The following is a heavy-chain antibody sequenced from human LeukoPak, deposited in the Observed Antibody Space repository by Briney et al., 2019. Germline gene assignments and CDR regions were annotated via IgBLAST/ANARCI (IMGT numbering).Heavy chain of an antibody. V-gene: IGHV3-23*01. Sequence: PGASLRLSCAASGFTFSTYAVSWVRQHPGEGLEWVSSISGSGGSTYSADSVKGRFTISRDNSKNTLNLEMNSLRAQATTIYYCARDRSCSNDICHGDFDYWGQGTLVTVSS. J-gene: IGHJ4*02. D-gene: IGHD2-8*01. CDR2: ISGSGGST. CDR1: GFTFSTYA. CDR3: ARDRSCSNDICHGDFDY.